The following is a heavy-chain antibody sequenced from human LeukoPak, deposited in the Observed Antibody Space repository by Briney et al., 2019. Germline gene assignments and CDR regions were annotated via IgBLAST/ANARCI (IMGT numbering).Heavy chain of an antibody. D-gene: IGHD6-19*01. J-gene: IGHJ4*02. CDR3: AKDNHRSGWYENYFFDS. Sequence: PGGSLRLSCAASGSTFSSSGMHWVRQAPGKGLEWVVFIRYDGSNKYYADSVKGRFTISRDNSKNTLFLQMNSLRAEDTAVYCCAKDNHRSGWYENYFFDSWGQGTLVTVSS. V-gene: IGHV3-30*02. CDR1: GSTFSSSG. CDR2: IRYDGSNK.